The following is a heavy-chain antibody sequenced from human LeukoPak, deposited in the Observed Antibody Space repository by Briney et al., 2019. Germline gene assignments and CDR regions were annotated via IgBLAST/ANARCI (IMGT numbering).Heavy chain of an antibody. CDR3: ARALNSGSYYSGRYLDY. J-gene: IGHJ4*02. V-gene: IGHV4-59*01. D-gene: IGHD1-26*01. CDR1: GGSISSYY. CDR2: IYYSGST. Sequence: PSETLSLTCTVSGGSISSYYWSWIRQPPGKGLEWIGYIYYSGSTNYNPSLKSRVTISVDTSKNQFSLKLSSVTAADTAVYYCARALNSGSYYSGRYLDYWGQGTLVTVSS.